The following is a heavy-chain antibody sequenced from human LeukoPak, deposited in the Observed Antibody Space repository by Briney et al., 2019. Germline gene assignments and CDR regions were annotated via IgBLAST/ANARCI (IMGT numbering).Heavy chain of an antibody. CDR3: ARVPAAPRLYMDV. V-gene: IGHV4-59*02. J-gene: IGHJ6*02. CDR1: SGSVNSYY. Sequence: SETLSLTCTVSSGSVNSYYWSWIRQPPGKGLEWIGYIYYSGSTNYNPSLKSRVTISVDTSKNQFSLKLSSVTAAGTAVYYCARVPAAPRLYMDVWGQGTTVIVSS. D-gene: IGHD2-2*01. CDR2: IYYSGST.